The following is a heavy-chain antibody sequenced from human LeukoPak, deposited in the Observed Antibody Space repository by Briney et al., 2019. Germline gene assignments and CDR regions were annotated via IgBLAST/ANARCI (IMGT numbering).Heavy chain of an antibody. CDR3: TRHIVGPITYFDS. D-gene: IGHD1-26*01. CDR1: GFTFGDYA. Sequence: GGSRRLSCTGSGFTFGDYAVSWVRQAPGKGLEWVGFIRSKAHGATTEYAASVKGRFTISRDDSKSIAYLQMYSLQTEDTALYYCTRHIVGPITYFDSWGQGTLVTVSS. CDR2: IRSKAHGATT. J-gene: IGHJ4*02. V-gene: IGHV3-49*04.